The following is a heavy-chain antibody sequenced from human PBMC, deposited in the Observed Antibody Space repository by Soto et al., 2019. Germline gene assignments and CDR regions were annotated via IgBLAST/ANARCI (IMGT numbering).Heavy chain of an antibody. CDR1: GFTFSDYY. CDR3: ARAVAAAGYYYYYYYYMDV. V-gene: IGHV3-11*01. J-gene: IGHJ6*03. Sequence: WGSLRLSCAASGFTFSDYYMSWIRQAPGKGLEWVSYISSSGSTIYYADSVKGRFTISRDNAKNSLYLQMNSLRAEDTAVYYCARAVAAAGYYYYYYYYMDVWGKGTTVNVSS. D-gene: IGHD6-13*01. CDR2: ISSSGSTI.